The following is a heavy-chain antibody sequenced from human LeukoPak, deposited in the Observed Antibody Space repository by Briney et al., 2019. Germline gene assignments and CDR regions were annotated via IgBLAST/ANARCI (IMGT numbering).Heavy chain of an antibody. CDR2: INHSGST. CDR1: GGSFSGYF. CDR3: ARGMPRVYYFDY. V-gene: IGHV4-34*09. Sequence: PSETLSLTCAVYGGSFSGYFWSWIRQPPGKGLEWIGEINHSGSTNYNPSLKSRVTISVDTSKNQFSLKLSSVTAADTAVYYCARGMPRVYYFDYWGQGTLVTVSS. J-gene: IGHJ4*02. D-gene: IGHD2-2*01.